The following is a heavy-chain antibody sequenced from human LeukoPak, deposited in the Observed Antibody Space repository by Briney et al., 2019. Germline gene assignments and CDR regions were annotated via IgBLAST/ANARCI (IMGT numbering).Heavy chain of an antibody. V-gene: IGHV4-4*07. CDR2: ISTTGTT. CDR1: GGSFSSYD. CDR3: ARDRWPAGGCSWYTDY. D-gene: IGHD6-13*01. Sequence: SETLSLTCTVSGGSFSSYDWCWIRQPAGKGLEWIGPISTTGTTNYIPSPKNRVTMSVDTSKNQFSLKLSSVTAADTAGYYCARDRWPAGGCSWYTDYWGQGTLVSVSS. J-gene: IGHJ4*02.